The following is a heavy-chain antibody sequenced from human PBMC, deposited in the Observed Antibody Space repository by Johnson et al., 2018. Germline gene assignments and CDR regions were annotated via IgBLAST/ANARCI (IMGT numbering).Heavy chain of an antibody. CDR2: INPSGGST. V-gene: IGHV1-46*01. CDR3: ARVAVAAHDDAFDI. CDR1: GYIFTTYY. D-gene: IGHD6-19*01. J-gene: IGHJ3*02. Sequence: VQLVETGAEVKKPGASVKVSCKASGYIFTTYYIHWMRQAPGQGLEWMGIINPSGGSTSYAQKFQGRPTVTRDTSTSTVYMELSSLRSGDTAVYYWARVAVAAHDDAFDIWGQGTMVTVSS.